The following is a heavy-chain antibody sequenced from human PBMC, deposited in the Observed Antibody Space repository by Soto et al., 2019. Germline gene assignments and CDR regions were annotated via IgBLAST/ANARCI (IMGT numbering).Heavy chain of an antibody. Sequence: PSETLSLTCTVSGGSISSYYWSWIRQPPGKGLEWIGYIYYSGSTNYNPSLKSRVTISVDTSKNQFSLKLSSVTAADTAVYYCARAVMHYYDSSGLDAFDIWGHGTMVTVSS. CDR2: IYYSGST. D-gene: IGHD3-22*01. J-gene: IGHJ3*02. CDR3: ARAVMHYYDSSGLDAFDI. V-gene: IGHV4-59*01. CDR1: GGSISSYY.